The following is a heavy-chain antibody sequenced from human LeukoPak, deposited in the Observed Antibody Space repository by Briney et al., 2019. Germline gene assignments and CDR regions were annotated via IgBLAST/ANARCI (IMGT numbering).Heavy chain of an antibody. CDR2: ISYNGNT. Sequence: SETLSLTCTVSGGSITNYYWTWIRQPPGKGLEWIGYISYNGNTNYNPSLKSRVTISIDTYKNQFSLRLSSVTAADTAVYYCSRAPFSNPEFWGQGTLVTVSS. D-gene: IGHD4-11*01. CDR3: SRAPFSNPEF. J-gene: IGHJ4*02. CDR1: GGSITNYY. V-gene: IGHV4-59*01.